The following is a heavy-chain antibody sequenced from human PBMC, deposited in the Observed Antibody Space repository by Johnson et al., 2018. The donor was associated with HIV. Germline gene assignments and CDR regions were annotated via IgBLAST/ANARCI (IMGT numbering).Heavy chain of an antibody. D-gene: IGHD3-3*01. V-gene: IGHV3-30*19. CDR2: ITYNRCNQ. CDR3: ARTLQVLEWCDAFDM. CDR1: GFTFSNYG. Sequence: QVQLVESGGGVVQPGRSLRLSCAASGFTFSNYGMHWVRQAPGKGLEWVAVITYNRCNQSYEDSATGRFTISIENAKNSLYLQMNSLRAEDTAVYYSARTLQVLEWCDAFDMWGQGTMVTVSS. J-gene: IGHJ3*02.